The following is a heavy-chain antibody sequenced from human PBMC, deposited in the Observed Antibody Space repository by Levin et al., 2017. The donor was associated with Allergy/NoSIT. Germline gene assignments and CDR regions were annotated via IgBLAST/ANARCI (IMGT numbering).Heavy chain of an antibody. CDR2: INPNSGGT. CDR1: GYTFTGYY. CDR3: AREGYYGSGSRNNWFDP. D-gene: IGHD3-10*01. Sequence: ASVKVSCKASGYTFTGYYMHWVRQAPGQGLEWMGWINPNSGGTNYAQKFQGRVTMTRDTSISTAYMELSRLRSDDTAVYYCAREGYYGSGSRNNWFDPWGQGTLVTVSS. J-gene: IGHJ5*02. V-gene: IGHV1-2*02.